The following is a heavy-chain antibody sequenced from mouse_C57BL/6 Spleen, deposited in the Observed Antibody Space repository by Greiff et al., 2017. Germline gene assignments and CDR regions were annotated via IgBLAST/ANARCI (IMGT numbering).Heavy chain of an antibody. D-gene: IGHD1-1*01. Sequence: QVQLQQSGAELVRPGTSVKVSCKASGYAFTNYLIEWVKQRPGQGLEWIGVINPGSGGTNYNEKFKGKATLTADKSSSTAYMQLSSLASDDSAVYFCATYGSSSDCDYWGQGTTLTVSS. J-gene: IGHJ2*01. V-gene: IGHV1-54*01. CDR1: GYAFTNYL. CDR3: ATYGSSSDCDY. CDR2: INPGSGGT.